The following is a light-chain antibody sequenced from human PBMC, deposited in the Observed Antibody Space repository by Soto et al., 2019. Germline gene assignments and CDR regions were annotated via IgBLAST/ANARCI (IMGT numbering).Light chain of an antibody. CDR2: AAS. Sequence: DIQMTQSPSSVSASVGDRVTTTCRASQGISRYLAWYQQKPGKAPNLLIYAASSLQSGVPSRFSGSGSGTDFTLTISSLQPEDFATYYCQQADSFPITFGQGTRLEIK. J-gene: IGKJ5*01. V-gene: IGKV1D-12*01. CDR3: QQADSFPIT. CDR1: QGISRY.